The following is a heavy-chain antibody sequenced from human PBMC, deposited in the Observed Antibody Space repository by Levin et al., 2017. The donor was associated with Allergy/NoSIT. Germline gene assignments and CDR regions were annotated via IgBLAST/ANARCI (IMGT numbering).Heavy chain of an antibody. J-gene: IGHJ4*02. CDR1: GFSFSDAW. D-gene: IGHD3-16*02. CDR3: ATRPSPDHDSDGGYLDF. V-gene: IGHV3-15*01. Sequence: ETLSLTCAGSGFSFSDAWMTWVRQAPGKGLEWVGRIRSKSGGGTTDYAAPVKGRFTISRDDSKNTLYLQMSSLKVEDTAVYYCATRPSPDHDSDGGYLDFWGQGILVTVSS. CDR2: IRSKSGGGTT.